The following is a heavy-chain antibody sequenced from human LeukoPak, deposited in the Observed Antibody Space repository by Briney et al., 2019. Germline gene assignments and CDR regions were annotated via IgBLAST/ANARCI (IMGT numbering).Heavy chain of an antibody. CDR3: ARVRTHYFDY. Sequence: SETLSLTCTVSGSSITNYYWSWIRQPPGKGLEWIGYIYYSGSTNYNPSLKSRVTISVDTSKNQFSLKLSSVTAADTAVYYCARVRTHYFDYWGQGTLVTVSS. CDR1: GSSITNYY. CDR2: IYYSGST. J-gene: IGHJ4*02. V-gene: IGHV4-59*08.